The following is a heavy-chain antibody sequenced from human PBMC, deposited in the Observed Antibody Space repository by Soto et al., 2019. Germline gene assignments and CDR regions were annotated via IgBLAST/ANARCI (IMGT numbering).Heavy chain of an antibody. CDR3: ARSDYGDYSVVY. Sequence: SDTLSLTCTVSGGSISSYYWSWIRQPPGKGLEWIGYIYYSGSTNYNPSLKSRVTISVDTSKNQFSLKLSSVTAADTAVYYCARSDYGDYSVVYWGQGTLVTVSS. CDR1: GGSISSYY. J-gene: IGHJ4*02. V-gene: IGHV4-59*08. D-gene: IGHD4-17*01. CDR2: IYYSGST.